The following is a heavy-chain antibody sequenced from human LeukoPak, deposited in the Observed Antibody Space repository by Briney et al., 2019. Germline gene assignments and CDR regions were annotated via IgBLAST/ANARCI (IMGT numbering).Heavy chain of an antibody. Sequence: SETLSLTCTVSGGSISSGSYYWGWIRQPPGKGLEWIGSIFRTGSTYYTASLKSRVSISVDTSKNHFVLNLTSVTAADTAVYFCARRVGFYGSGSLNYFDPWGQGILVSVSS. D-gene: IGHD3-10*01. CDR3: ARRVGFYGSGSLNYFDP. J-gene: IGHJ5*01. CDR2: IFRTGST. CDR1: GGSISSGSYY. V-gene: IGHV4-39*02.